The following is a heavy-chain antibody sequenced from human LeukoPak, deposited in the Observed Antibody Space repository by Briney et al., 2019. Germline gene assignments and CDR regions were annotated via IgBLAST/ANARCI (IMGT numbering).Heavy chain of an antibody. CDR1: GFTFSSYW. D-gene: IGHD5-18*01. Sequence: GGSLRLSCAASGFTFSSYWKSWVRQAPGKGLEWVASINQDGSEKYYVDSVKGRFTISRDNAKNSLYLQMNSLRAEDTAVYYCARARYSYGYWAYFDYWGQGTLVTVSS. J-gene: IGHJ4*02. CDR3: ARARYSYGYWAYFDY. V-gene: IGHV3-7*01. CDR2: INQDGSEK.